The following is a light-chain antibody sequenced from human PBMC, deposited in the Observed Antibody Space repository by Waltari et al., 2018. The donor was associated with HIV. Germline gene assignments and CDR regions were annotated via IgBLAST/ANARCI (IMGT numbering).Light chain of an antibody. CDR1: QSISSY. Sequence: TQSPSSLSASVGDRVTITCRASQSISSYLNWYQQKPGKAPKLLIYAASSLQSGVPSRFSGSGSGTDFTLTISSLQPEDFATYYCQQSYSTPLTFGGGTKVEIK. J-gene: IGKJ4*01. V-gene: IGKV1-39*01. CDR3: QQSYSTPLT. CDR2: AAS.